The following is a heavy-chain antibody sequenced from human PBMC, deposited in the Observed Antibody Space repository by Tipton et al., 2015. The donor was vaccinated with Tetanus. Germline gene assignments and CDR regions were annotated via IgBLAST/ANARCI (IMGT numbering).Heavy chain of an antibody. J-gene: IGHJ2*01. CDR2: INHSGST. CDR1: GGSFSGYY. CDR3: ARFYGDYWYFDL. D-gene: IGHD4-17*01. Sequence: LRLSCAVYGGSFSGYYWSWIRQPPGKGLEWIGEINHSGSTNYNPSLKSRVTISVDTSKNQFSLKLSSVTAADTAVYYCARFYGDYWYFDLWGRGTLVTVSS. V-gene: IGHV4-34*01.